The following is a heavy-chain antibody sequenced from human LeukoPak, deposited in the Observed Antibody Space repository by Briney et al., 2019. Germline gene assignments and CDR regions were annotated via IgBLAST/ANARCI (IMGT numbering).Heavy chain of an antibody. CDR2: ISSSGSGGNT. Sequence: GGSLRLSCEASGVTLSSYAMSWARQAPGKGLEWVSGISSSGSGGNTYYADSVKGRFTISRDNSKNTLYLQMNSLRAEDTAVYYCARSGCQNVASGSGSYYCVDFDYWGQGTLVTVSS. CDR1: GVTLSSYA. D-gene: IGHD1-26*01. V-gene: IGHV3-23*01. J-gene: IGHJ4*02. CDR3: ARSGCQNVASGSGSYYCVDFDY.